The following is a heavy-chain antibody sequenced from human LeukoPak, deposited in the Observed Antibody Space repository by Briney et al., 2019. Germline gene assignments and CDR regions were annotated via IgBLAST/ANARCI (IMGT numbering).Heavy chain of an antibody. Sequence: ASVKVSCKASGYTFTSYDINWVRQATGQGLEWMGWMNPNSGNTGYAQKFQGRVTMTRNTSISTAYMELSSLRSEDTAVYYCARVSRVGIYYYYYYVDVWGKGTMVTVSS. J-gene: IGHJ6*03. CDR2: MNPNSGNT. V-gene: IGHV1-8*01. CDR3: ARVSRVGIYYYYYYVDV. CDR1: GYTFTSYD. D-gene: IGHD2/OR15-2a*01.